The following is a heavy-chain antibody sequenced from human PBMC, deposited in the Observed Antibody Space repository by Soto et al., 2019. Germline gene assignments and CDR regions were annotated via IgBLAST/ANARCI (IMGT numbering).Heavy chain of an antibody. CDR3: ARGGQECSSTGCSCNYDGMDV. CDR2: ISAYNGNT. V-gene: IGHV1-18*01. CDR1: GYTFAYYG. J-gene: IGHJ6*02. Sequence: VKVSCKASGYTFAYYGIGWVRQAPGQGLEWLGWISAYNGNTHHAQNLQGRVTMTTDTSTSTAYMELRSLRSDDTAVYYCARGGQECSSTGCSCNYDGMDVWGQGTTVTVSS. D-gene: IGHD2-2*01.